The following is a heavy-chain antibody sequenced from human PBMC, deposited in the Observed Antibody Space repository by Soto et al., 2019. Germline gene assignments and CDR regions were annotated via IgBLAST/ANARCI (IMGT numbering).Heavy chain of an antibody. CDR3: ARGPIETTDDYYYYMDV. J-gene: IGHJ6*03. Sequence: GGSLRLSCAASGFTFSSYGMHWVRQAPGKGLEWVAVIWYDGSNKYYADSVKGRFTISRDNSKNTLYLQMNSLRAEDTAVYYCARGPIETTDDYYYYMDVWGKGTTVTVSS. D-gene: IGHD4-17*01. V-gene: IGHV3-33*01. CDR2: IWYDGSNK. CDR1: GFTFSSYG.